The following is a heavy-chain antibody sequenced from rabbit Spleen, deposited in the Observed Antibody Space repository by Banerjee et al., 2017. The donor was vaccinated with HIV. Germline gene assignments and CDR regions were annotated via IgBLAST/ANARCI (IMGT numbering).Heavy chain of an antibody. CDR1: GFSFSNGYV. D-gene: IGHD1-1*01. V-gene: IGHV1S45*01. CDR3: ARNYVNAFDP. J-gene: IGHJ2*01. CDR2: INASTGKP. Sequence: QEQLEESGGDLVKPEGSLTITCKASGFSFSNGYVMCWVRQAPGKGLEWIACINASTGKPVYATWASGRFTISRTSSTTVTLRMNSLTAADTATYFCARNYVNAFDPWGPGTLVTVS.